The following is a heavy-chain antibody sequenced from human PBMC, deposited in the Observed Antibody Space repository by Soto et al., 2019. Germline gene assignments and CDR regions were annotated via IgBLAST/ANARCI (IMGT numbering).Heavy chain of an antibody. CDR3: ARDPAYCSSTSCRNWFDP. CDR1: GGSISSYY. V-gene: IGHV4-59*01. Sequence: SETLSLTCTVSGGSISSYYWSWIRQPPGKGLEWIGYVYYSGSTNYNPSLKSRVTISVDTSKNQFSLKLSSVTAADTAVYYCARDPAYCSSTSCRNWFDPWGQGTLVTVS. CDR2: VYYSGST. J-gene: IGHJ5*02. D-gene: IGHD2-2*01.